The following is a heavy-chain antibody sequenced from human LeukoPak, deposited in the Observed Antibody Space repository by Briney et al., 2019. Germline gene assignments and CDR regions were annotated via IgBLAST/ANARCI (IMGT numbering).Heavy chain of an antibody. CDR2: ISSSSSYI. CDR1: GFTFSSYG. J-gene: IGHJ4*02. V-gene: IGHV3-21*01. Sequence: PGGSLRLSCAASGFTFSSYGMNWVRQAPGKGLEWVSSISSSSSYIYYADSVKGRFTISRDNAKNSLYLQMNSLSAEDTALYYCASGVETSMGKDYWGQGTLVTVSS. D-gene: IGHD5-18*01. CDR3: ASGVETSMGKDY.